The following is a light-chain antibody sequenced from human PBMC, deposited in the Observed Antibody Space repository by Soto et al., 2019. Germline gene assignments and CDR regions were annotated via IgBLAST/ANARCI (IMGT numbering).Light chain of an antibody. V-gene: IGKV3-15*01. Sequence: EIVMTQSPSTLPVSPGERATLSCRASQSVSSSYLAWYQQKPGQAPRLLIYGASSRATGVPARFSGSGSGTEFTLTISSLQSEDFALYYCQHYHNWSITFGQGTRLEIK. CDR2: GAS. CDR1: QSVSSSY. J-gene: IGKJ5*01. CDR3: QHYHNWSIT.